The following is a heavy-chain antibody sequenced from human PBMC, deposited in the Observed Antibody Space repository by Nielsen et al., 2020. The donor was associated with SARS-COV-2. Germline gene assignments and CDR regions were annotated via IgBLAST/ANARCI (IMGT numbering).Heavy chain of an antibody. CDR3: ARLPHGYTYGRYYYYGLDV. D-gene: IGHD5-18*01. V-gene: IGHV3-13*04. J-gene: IGHJ6*02. CDR1: GFKFSSYD. CDR2: IDSSGYT. Sequence: GGSLRLSCAASGFKFSSYDMHWVRQATGKGLGWVSSIDSSGYTYYAGSVKGRFTVSRENAMNSLYLQMNSLRAGDTAVYYCARLPHGYTYGRYYYYGLDVWGQGTTVTVSS.